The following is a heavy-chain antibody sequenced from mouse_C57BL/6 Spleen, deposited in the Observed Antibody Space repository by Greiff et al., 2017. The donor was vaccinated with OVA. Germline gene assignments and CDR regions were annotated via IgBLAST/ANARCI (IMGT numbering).Heavy chain of an antibody. CDR2: ISSGSSTI. Sequence: DVMLVESGGGLVKPGGSLKLSCAASGFTFSDYGMHWVRQAPEKGLEWVAYISSGSSTIYYADTVKGRFTISRDNAKNTLFLQMTSLRSEDTAMYYCARRISYYYGSSYGYFDVWGTGTTVTVSS. CDR1: GFTFSDYG. CDR3: ARRISYYYGSSYGYFDV. J-gene: IGHJ1*03. D-gene: IGHD1-1*01. V-gene: IGHV5-17*01.